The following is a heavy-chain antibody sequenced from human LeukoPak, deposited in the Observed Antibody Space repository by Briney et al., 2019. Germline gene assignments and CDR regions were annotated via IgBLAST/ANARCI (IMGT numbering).Heavy chain of an antibody. J-gene: IGHJ4*02. CDR2: IWYDGSNK. CDR1: GFTFSSYG. Sequence: GRSLRLSCAASGFTFSSYGIHWVRQAPGKGLEWVAVIWYDGSNKYYADSVKGRFTISRDNSKNTLYLQMNSLRAEDTAVYYCARTKGPDAPVDYWGQGTLVTVSS. V-gene: IGHV3-33*01. CDR3: ARTKGPDAPVDY.